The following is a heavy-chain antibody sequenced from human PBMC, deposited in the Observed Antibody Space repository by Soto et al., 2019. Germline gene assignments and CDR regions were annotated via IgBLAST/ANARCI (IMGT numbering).Heavy chain of an antibody. CDR2: ITGSGSVT. V-gene: IGHV3-11*04. CDR3: ARDLDKRWLQSSGMDV. Sequence: PGGSLRLSCAASGIIFSDYHMDWIRQAPGKGLEWVSSITGSGSVTYYAEPVQGRFTISRDHAKNTLYLQMNSLRAEDTAVYYCARDLDKRWLQSSGMDVWGQGTTVTVSS. CDR1: GIIFSDYH. J-gene: IGHJ6*02. D-gene: IGHD5-12*01.